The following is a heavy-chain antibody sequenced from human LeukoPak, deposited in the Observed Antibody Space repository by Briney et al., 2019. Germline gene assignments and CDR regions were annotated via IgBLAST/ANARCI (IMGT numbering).Heavy chain of an antibody. V-gene: IGHV3-48*01. Sequence: PGGSLRLSCVASEFTFTTYTMNWVRQAPGKGLEWVSYIGNGGHIIYYADSVKGRFTISRDGAQNSLYLQLNRLRPEDTAVYYCARDLFQQALDYWGQGTLVTVSS. CDR3: ARDLFQQALDY. CDR2: IGNGGHII. CDR1: EFTFTTYT. J-gene: IGHJ4*02.